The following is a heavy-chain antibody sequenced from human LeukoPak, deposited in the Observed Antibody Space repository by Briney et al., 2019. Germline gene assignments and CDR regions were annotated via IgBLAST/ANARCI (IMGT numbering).Heavy chain of an antibody. D-gene: IGHD3-9*01. CDR3: ARIREERYYDLLTGYYKAGFFDY. Sequence: SGPTLVKPTQTLTLTCTFSGFSLSTSGVGVGWIRQPPGKALEWLARIDWDDDKYYSTSLKTRLAISKDTSKNQVVLTMTNMDPVDTATYYCARIREERYYDLLTGYYKAGFFDYWGQGTLVTVSS. CDR1: GFSLSTSGVG. CDR2: IDWDDDK. V-gene: IGHV2-70*11. J-gene: IGHJ4*02.